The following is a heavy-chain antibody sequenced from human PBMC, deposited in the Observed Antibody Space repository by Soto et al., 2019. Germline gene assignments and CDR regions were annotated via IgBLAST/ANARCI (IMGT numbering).Heavy chain of an antibody. J-gene: IGHJ6*02. Sequence: SETLSLTCTVSGGSISGYYWSWIRQPPGKGLELIGYMYNTGSTVYNPSFKSRVTISVDTSKNQFSLKLNSVTAADTAVYYCARDLWGYCGTDCYPLDVWGQGTTVTV. CDR1: GGSISGYY. D-gene: IGHD2-21*02. V-gene: IGHV4-59*01. CDR2: MYNTGST. CDR3: ARDLWGYCGTDCYPLDV.